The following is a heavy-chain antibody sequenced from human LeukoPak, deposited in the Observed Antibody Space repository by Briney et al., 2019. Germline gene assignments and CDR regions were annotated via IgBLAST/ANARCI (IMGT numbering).Heavy chain of an antibody. CDR1: GFTVSSNY. CDR3: ARTLTLARVDI. D-gene: IGHD3-10*01. J-gene: IGHJ3*02. CDR2: IYSSGNT. V-gene: IGHV3-53*01. Sequence: GGSLRLSCAASGFTVSSNYINWVRQAPAKGLEWVSGIYSSGNTSYADSVKGRFNISRDNSKNTLYLQMNSLRVEEPAVYLCARTLTLARVDIWGKGKMVTVSS.